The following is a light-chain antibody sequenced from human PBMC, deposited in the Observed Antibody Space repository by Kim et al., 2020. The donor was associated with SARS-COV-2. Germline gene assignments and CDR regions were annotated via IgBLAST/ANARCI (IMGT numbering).Light chain of an antibody. J-gene: IGKJ2*01. Sequence: ENVLTQSPGTLTLSPGEGATLSCRASQPVGNRFLAWCQQKPAQAPRLLIFETSNRATGVPDRFSASGSVTDFTLTISRLEPEDYAVYFCQQYYSTPYTFGPGTRLEI. CDR3: QQYYSTPYT. V-gene: IGKV3-20*01. CDR2: ETS. CDR1: QPVGNRF.